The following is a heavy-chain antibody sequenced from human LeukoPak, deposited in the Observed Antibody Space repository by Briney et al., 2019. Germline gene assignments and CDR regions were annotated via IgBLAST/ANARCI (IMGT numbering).Heavy chain of an antibody. V-gene: IGHV4-61*08. CDR2: IYYSGST. CDR3: ARDRLYRGYSYGSDY. CDR1: GGSVSSGGYY. D-gene: IGHD5-18*01. J-gene: IGHJ4*02. Sequence: SETLSLTCTVSGGSVSSGGYYWSWIRQPPGKGLEWIGYIYYSGSTNYNPSLKSRVTISVDTSKNQFSLKLSSVTAADTAVYYCARDRLYRGYSYGSDYWGQGTLVTVSS.